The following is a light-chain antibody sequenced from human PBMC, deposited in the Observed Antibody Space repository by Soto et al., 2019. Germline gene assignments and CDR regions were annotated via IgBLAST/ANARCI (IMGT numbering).Light chain of an antibody. J-gene: IGKJ5*01. CDR2: GAS. CDR1: QNIINR. V-gene: IGKV3-15*01. Sequence: EIVMTQPPATLSVSPGERATLSCRASQNIINRVGWYQQKPGQAPRLLIYGASTRATDVPARFSGSGSGTEFTLTISSLQSEDFAVYYCQQYNRWSSITFGQGTRLEIK. CDR3: QQYNRWSSIT.